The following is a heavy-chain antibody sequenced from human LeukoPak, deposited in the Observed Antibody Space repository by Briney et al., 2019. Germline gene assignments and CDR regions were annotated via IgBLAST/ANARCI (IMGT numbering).Heavy chain of an antibody. CDR3: ASSVDTAMTSDVGFDI. J-gene: IGHJ3*02. CDR2: MNPNSGNT. CDR1: GYTFTSYD. D-gene: IGHD5-18*01. Sequence: ASVKVSCKASGYTFTSYDINWVRQATGQGLEWMGWMNPNSGNTGYAQKFQGRVTMTRNTSISTAYMELSSLRSDDTAVYYCASSVDTAMTSDVGFDIWGQGTMVTVSS. V-gene: IGHV1-8*02.